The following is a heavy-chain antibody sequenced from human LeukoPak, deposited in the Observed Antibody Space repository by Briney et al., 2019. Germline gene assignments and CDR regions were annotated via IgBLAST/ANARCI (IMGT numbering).Heavy chain of an antibody. V-gene: IGHV3-21*01. Sequence: GGSLRLSCAASGFSFNSYSMNWVRQAPGKGLEWVSPISSSSYYIYYANSVMGRLTLSTDNTKNTLYMHMHSPRAEDTAVYYCAGGGGPPYYYESSGYPDYWGQGTLVTVSS. D-gene: IGHD3-22*01. J-gene: IGHJ4*02. CDR2: ISSSSYYI. CDR3: AGGGGPPYYYESSGYPDY. CDR1: GFSFNSYS.